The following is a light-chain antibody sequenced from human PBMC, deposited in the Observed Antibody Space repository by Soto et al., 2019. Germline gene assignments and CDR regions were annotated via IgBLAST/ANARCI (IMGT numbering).Light chain of an antibody. CDR2: DVS. J-gene: IGKJ5*01. CDR1: QSISSW. V-gene: IGKV1-5*01. Sequence: DIQMTQSPSTLSASVGDRVTITCRASQSISSWLAWYPQKPGKAPKLLIYDVSSLESGVPSRFSGSGSGKEFTLTISRLQTDDFATYYCQQYNSYSPITFGQGTRLEI. CDR3: QQYNSYSPIT.